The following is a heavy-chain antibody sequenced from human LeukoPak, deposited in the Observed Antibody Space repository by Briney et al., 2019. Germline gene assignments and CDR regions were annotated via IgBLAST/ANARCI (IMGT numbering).Heavy chain of an antibody. CDR1: GFTFSSYA. V-gene: IGHV3-48*01. D-gene: IGHD3-3*01. Sequence: GGSLRLSCAASGFTFSSYAMSWVRQAPGKGLEWVSYISSSSSTIYYADSVKGRFTISRDNAKNSLYLQMNSLRAEDTAVYYCARGQDDFWSGGHTNAFDIWGQGTMVTVSS. CDR2: ISSSSSTI. J-gene: IGHJ3*02. CDR3: ARGQDDFWSGGHTNAFDI.